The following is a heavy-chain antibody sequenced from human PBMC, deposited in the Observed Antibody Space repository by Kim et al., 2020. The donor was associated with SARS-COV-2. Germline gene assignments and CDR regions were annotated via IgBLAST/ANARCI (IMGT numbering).Heavy chain of an antibody. J-gene: IGHJ4*02. CDR1: GFTFSSYA. V-gene: IGHV3-64D*06. Sequence: GGSLRLSCSASGFTFSSYAMHWVRQAPGKGLEYVSAISSNGGSTYYADSVKGRFTISRDNSKNTLYLQMSSLRAEDTAVYYCVKSPHWGIVVVIVSAFDYWGQGTLVTVSS. D-gene: IGHD3-22*01. CDR3: VKSPHWGIVVVIVSAFDY. CDR2: ISSNGGST.